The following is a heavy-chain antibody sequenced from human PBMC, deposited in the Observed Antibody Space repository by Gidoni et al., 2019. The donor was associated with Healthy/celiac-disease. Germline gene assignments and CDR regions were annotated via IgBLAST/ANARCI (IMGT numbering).Heavy chain of an antibody. Sequence: QVQLVASGGGVVQPGRSLSLSCAASGFTFSSYGRHWVRQAPGKGLEWVAVIWYDGSKKYYADSVKGRFTISRDNSKNTLYLQMNSLRAEDTAVYYCARGVYCSGGSCLDYWGQGTLVTVSS. V-gene: IGHV3-33*01. CDR3: ARGVYCSGGSCLDY. J-gene: IGHJ4*02. CDR2: IWYDGSKK. D-gene: IGHD2-15*01. CDR1: GFTFSSYG.